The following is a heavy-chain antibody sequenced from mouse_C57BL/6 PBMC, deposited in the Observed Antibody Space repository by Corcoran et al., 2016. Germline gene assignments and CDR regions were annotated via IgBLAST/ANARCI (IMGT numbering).Heavy chain of an antibody. D-gene: IGHD1-1*01. V-gene: IGHV3-6*01. CDR1: GYSITSGYY. CDR3: ASPVVAPYYAMDY. J-gene: IGHJ4*01. Sequence: DVQLQESGPGLVKPSQSLSLTCSVTGYSITSGYYWNWIRQFPGNKLEWMGYISYDGSNNYNPSLKNRISNTRDTSKNQFFLKLNSVTTEDTATYYCASPVVAPYYAMDYWGQGTSVTVSS. CDR2: ISYDGSN.